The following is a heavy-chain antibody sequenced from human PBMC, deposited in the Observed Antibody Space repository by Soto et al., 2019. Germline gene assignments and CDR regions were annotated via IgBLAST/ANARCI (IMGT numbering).Heavy chain of an antibody. J-gene: IGHJ4*02. CDR1: GFTFSSYA. CDR3: AKTGLMSSGWYVFNY. D-gene: IGHD6-19*01. V-gene: IGHV3-23*01. CDR2: ISGSGGST. Sequence: SGGSLRLSCAASGFTFSSYATSWVRQAPGKGLERVSTISGSGGSTYYADSVKGRFTISRDNSENTLHLQMNSLRAEDTAVYYCAKTGLMSSGWYVFNYWGQGTLVTVSS.